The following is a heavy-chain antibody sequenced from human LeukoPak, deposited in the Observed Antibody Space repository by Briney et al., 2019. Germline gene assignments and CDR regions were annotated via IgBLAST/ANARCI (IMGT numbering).Heavy chain of an antibody. CDR3: ARESSDEY. CDR1: GFTVSSNY. CDR2: INHSGST. V-gene: IGHV4-34*01. J-gene: IGHJ1*01. Sequence: PGGSLRLSCAASGFTVSSNYMSWVRQPPGKGLEWIGEINHSGSTNYNPSLKSRVTISVDTSKNQFSLKLRSLTAADTAIYYCARESSDEY.